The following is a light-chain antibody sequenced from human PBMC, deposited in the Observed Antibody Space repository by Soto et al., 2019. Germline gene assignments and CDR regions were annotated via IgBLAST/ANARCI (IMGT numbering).Light chain of an antibody. CDR3: QPYNSYSRT. CDR2: KAS. Sequence: DIQMTQSPSTLSASVGDRVTITCRASQSISTWLAWFQKKPGKAPKLLIYKASTLETGVPSRFSGSGSETEFTLTISSLQPDDFATYYCQPYNSYSRTFGQGTKVEVK. V-gene: IGKV1-5*03. CDR1: QSISTW. J-gene: IGKJ1*01.